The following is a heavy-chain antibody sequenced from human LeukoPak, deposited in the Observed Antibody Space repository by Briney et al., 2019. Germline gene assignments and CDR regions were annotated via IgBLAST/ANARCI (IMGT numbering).Heavy chain of an antibody. J-gene: IGHJ4*02. CDR1: EFTVSSNH. CDR3: ARGPYDRSGYRFDY. Sequence: PGGSLRLSCAASEFTVSSNHMTWVRQAPGKGLEWVSIYSGGSTFYADSVKGRFTISRDNSKNTLYLQMNSLRAEDTAVYYCARGPYDRSGYRFDYWGQGTLVTVSS. D-gene: IGHD3-22*01. V-gene: IGHV3-66*01. CDR2: YSGGST.